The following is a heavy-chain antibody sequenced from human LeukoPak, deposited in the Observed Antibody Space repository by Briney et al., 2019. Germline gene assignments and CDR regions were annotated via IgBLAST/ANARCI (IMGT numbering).Heavy chain of an antibody. J-gene: IGHJ4*02. CDR3: AKVTDSSGYFPSDY. CDR2: IWYDGSNK. Sequence: GGSLRLSCAASGFTFSSYAMHSVRQAPGKGLEWVAVIWYDGSNKYYADSVKGRSTISRDNSKNTLYLQMNSLRADDTAVYYCAKVTDSSGYFPSDYWGQGTLVTVSS. CDR1: GFTFSSYA. D-gene: IGHD3-22*01. V-gene: IGHV3-33*06.